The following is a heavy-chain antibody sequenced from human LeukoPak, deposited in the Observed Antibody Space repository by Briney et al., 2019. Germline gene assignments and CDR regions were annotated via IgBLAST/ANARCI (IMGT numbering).Heavy chain of an antibody. Sequence: PSETLSLTCTVSGGSISSSSYYWGWIRQPPGEGLEWIGSIYYSGSTYYNPSLKSRVTISVDTSKNQFSLKLSSVTAADTAVYYCARHLYSSSMYGWFDPWGQGTLVTVSS. D-gene: IGHD6-13*01. CDR2: IYYSGST. V-gene: IGHV4-39*01. CDR1: GGSISSSSYY. J-gene: IGHJ5*02. CDR3: ARHLYSSSMYGWFDP.